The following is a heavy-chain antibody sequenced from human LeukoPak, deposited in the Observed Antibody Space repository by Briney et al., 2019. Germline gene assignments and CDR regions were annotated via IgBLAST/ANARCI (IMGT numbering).Heavy chain of an antibody. CDR2: ISSSSSYI. J-gene: IGHJ6*02. D-gene: IGHD3-10*01. Sequence: PGGSLRLSCAASGFTFSSYSMNWVRQAPGKGLEWVSSISSSSSYIYYADSVKDRFTISRDNAKNSLYLQMNSLRAEDTAVYYCARDRAENGMDVWGQGTTVTVSS. CDR3: ARDRAENGMDV. V-gene: IGHV3-21*01. CDR1: GFTFSSYS.